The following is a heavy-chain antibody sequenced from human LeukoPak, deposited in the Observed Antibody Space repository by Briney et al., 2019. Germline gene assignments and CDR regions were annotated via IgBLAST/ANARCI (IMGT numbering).Heavy chain of an antibody. J-gene: IGHJ6*02. D-gene: IGHD3-22*01. V-gene: IGHV3-23*01. Sequence: PGGSLRLSCAASGFTFSDYYMSWIRQAPGKGLEWVSGISDQTYYTDSVRGRFTISRDNSKNTLYLQMNSLRAEDTAVYYCAKGGDSSGYYWKGMDVWGQGTTVTVSS. CDR2: ISDQT. CDR1: GFTFSDYY. CDR3: AKGGDSSGYYWKGMDV.